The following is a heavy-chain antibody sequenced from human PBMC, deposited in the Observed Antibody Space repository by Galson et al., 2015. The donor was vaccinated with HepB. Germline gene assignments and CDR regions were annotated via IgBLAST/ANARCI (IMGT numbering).Heavy chain of an antibody. J-gene: IGHJ5*01. CDR3: AKFGARFDAWFDS. D-gene: IGHD3-9*01. V-gene: IGHV3-23*01. CDR2: LSGDSIII. Sequence: SLRLSCAASGFTLNTHAMAWVRQPPGKGPEWVSALSGDSIIIHYADSVKGRFTISKDNSENTLYLQMNSLRGEDTALYYCAKFGARFDAWFDSWVQGTLVTVAS. CDR1: GFTLNTHA.